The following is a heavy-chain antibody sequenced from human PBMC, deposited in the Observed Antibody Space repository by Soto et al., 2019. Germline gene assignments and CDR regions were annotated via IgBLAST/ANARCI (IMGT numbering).Heavy chain of an antibody. D-gene: IGHD1-1*01. Sequence: QVQLVQSGAEVRKPGSSVRVACKASGDKFSTYAINWVRQVPGQGLEWLGGIITFFGAAMYAQKVQGRVTITADESATTAYMELSSLRSEDTAVYYCARGGKERFRGSGMDVWGQGTTVTVSS. CDR1: GDKFSTYA. CDR2: IITFFGAA. V-gene: IGHV1-69*01. J-gene: IGHJ6*02. CDR3: ARGGKERFRGSGMDV.